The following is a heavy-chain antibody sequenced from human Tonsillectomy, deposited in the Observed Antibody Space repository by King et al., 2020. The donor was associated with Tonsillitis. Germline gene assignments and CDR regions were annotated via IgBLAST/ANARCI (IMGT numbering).Heavy chain of an antibody. V-gene: IGHV4-38-2*02. Sequence: QVQLQESGPGLVKPSNTLSLTCTVSGYSISSGYYWGWIRQPPGKGLEWIGSVYHSRTTFYNPSLKSRVTISVDTSKNQLSLQLTSVTAADTALYYCARGFPESFYNTGGYPPWFDPWGQGTRVTVSS. CDR2: VYHSRTT. D-gene: IGHD2-8*02. J-gene: IGHJ5*02. CDR1: GYSISSGYY. CDR3: ARGFPESFYNTGGYPPWFDP.